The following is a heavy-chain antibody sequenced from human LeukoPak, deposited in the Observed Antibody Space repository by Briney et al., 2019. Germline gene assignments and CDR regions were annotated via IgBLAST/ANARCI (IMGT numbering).Heavy chain of an antibody. CDR1: GGTLSSYA. V-gene: IGHV1-69*06. CDR2: IIPIFGTA. J-gene: IGHJ4*02. D-gene: IGHD3-10*01. CDR3: AREGGSGSYLDY. Sequence: GSSVKVSCKASGGTLSSYAISWVRQAPGQGLEWMGGIIPIFGTANYAQKFQGGVTITADKSTSTAYMELSSLRSEDTAVYYCAREGGSGSYLDYWGQGTLVTVSS.